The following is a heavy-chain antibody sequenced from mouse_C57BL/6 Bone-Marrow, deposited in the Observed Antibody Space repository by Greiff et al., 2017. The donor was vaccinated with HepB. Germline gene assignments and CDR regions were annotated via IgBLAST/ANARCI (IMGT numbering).Heavy chain of an antibody. CDR1: GYTFTSYW. V-gene: IGHV1-69*01. D-gene: IGHD3-2*02. J-gene: IGHJ2*01. CDR3: ARDGSGYLDY. Sequence: VQLQQSGAELVMPGASVKLSCKASGYTFTSYWMHWVKQRPGQGLEWIGEIDPSDGYTNYNQKFKGKSTLTVDKSSSTAYMQLSSLTSEDSAVYYCARDGSGYLDYWGQGTTLTVSS. CDR2: IDPSDGYT.